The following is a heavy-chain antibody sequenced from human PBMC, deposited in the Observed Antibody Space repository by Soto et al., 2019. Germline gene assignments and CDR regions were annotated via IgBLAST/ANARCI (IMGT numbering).Heavy chain of an antibody. CDR1: GYTFTGHY. D-gene: IGHD4-4*01. Sequence: ASVKVSCKASGYTFTGHYMHWVRQAPGQGLEWMGWINPNSGGTNYAQKFQGWVTMTRDTSISTAYMELSRLRSDDTAVYYCARAHSNYASDAFDIWAQRTTVTVS. V-gene: IGHV1-2*04. J-gene: IGHJ3*02. CDR2: INPNSGGT. CDR3: ARAHSNYASDAFDI.